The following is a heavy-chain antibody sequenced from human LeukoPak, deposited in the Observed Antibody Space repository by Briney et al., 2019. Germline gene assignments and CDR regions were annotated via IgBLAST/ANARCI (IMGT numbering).Heavy chain of an antibody. CDR3: AKGTGGYYGPFDS. D-gene: IGHD3-22*01. CDR2: INWNSGSI. V-gene: IGHV3-9*01. CDR1: GFTFDGFA. Sequence: QAGGTLRLSCAAYGFTFDGFALFWVRQAPGKGLEYVSGINWNSGSIDYADSVKGRFTTSRDNAKSSLYLQMNSLRVEDTAVYFCAKGTGGYYGPFDSWGQGTLVTVSS. J-gene: IGHJ4*02.